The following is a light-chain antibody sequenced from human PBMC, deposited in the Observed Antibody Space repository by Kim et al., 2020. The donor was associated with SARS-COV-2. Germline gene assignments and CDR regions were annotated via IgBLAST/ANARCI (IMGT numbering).Light chain of an antibody. J-gene: IGKJ1*01. CDR3: QSYNSVPWT. CDR2: GAS. V-gene: IGKV1-27*01. Sequence: DIQMTQSPSSLSASVGDRVTLTCRASQDISNNLAWFQHKPGKAPKLLIYGASALHSEVPSRFSGSGTGTDFTLTISSLQHEDVATFYCQSYNSVPWTFGQGTKVDIK. CDR1: QDISNN.